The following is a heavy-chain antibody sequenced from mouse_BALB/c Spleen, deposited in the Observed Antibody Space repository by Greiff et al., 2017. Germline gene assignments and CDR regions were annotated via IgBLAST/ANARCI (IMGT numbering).Heavy chain of an antibody. CDR2: IYPGNSDT. Sequence: EVQLVESGTVLARPGASVKMSCKASGYTFTSYWMHWVKQRPGQGLEWIGAIYPGNSDTSYNQKFKGKAKLTAVTSTSTAYMELSSLTNEDSAVYYCTGSMITPYYYAMDYWGQGTSVTVAS. D-gene: IGHD2-4*01. V-gene: IGHV1-5*01. CDR3: TGSMITPYYYAMDY. J-gene: IGHJ4*01. CDR1: GYTFTSYW.